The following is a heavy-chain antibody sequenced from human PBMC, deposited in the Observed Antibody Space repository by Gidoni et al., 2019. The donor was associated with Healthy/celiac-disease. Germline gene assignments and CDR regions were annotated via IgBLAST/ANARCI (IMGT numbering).Heavy chain of an antibody. CDR2: SSGSGGST. CDR3: AKGSYYDFWRV. Sequence: EVQLLESGGGLVQPGGSLRLSCAASGFTFSSSAMRWVRQATGKGLEWVAASSGSGGSTYYADSVKGRFTISRDNSKNTLYLKMNSMRAEDTAVYYCAKGSYYDFWRVWGQGTLVTVSS. J-gene: IGHJ4*02. D-gene: IGHD3-3*01. CDR1: GFTFSSSA. V-gene: IGHV3-23*01.